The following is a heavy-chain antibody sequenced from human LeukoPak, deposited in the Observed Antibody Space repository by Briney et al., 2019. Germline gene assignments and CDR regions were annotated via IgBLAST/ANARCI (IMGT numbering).Heavy chain of an antibody. CDR1: GYTFTGYY. CDR3: ARGVLRYFDWLLLRNWFDP. D-gene: IGHD3-9*01. J-gene: IGHJ5*02. CDR2: INPNSGGT. V-gene: IGHV1-2*02. Sequence: ASVKVSCKASGYTFTGYYMHWVRQAPGQGLEWMGWINPNSGGTNYAQKFQGRVTMTRDTSISTAYMELSRLRSDDTAVYYCARGVLRYFDWLLLRNWFDPWGQGTLVTVSS.